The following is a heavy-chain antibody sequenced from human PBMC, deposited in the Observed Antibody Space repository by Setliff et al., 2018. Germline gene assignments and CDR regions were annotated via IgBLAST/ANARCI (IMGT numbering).Heavy chain of an antibody. V-gene: IGHV1-69*13. J-gene: IGHJ4*02. CDR3: AREALQRAGLYFFDI. CDR1: GGTFNTYG. D-gene: IGHD3-10*01. Sequence: RASVKVSCKASGGTFNTYGLSWVRQAPGQGLEWMGGIIPIIGEPNYAQKFQGRVTITADESTSTAYVELRSLKSEDTAVYYCAREALQRAGLYFFDIWGQGMLVTVSS. CDR2: IIPIIGEP.